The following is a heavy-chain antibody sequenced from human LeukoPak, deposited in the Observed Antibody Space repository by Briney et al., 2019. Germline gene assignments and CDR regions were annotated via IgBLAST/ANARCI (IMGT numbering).Heavy chain of an antibody. D-gene: IGHD6-13*01. Sequence: PSETLSLTCTVSGGSISSYYWSWIRQPPGKGLEWIGYIYYSGSTNYNPSLKSRVTISVDTSKNQFSLKLSSVTAADTAVYYCAREYSCSWYYFDYWGQGTLVTVSS. CDR1: GGSISSYY. V-gene: IGHV4-59*01. CDR2: IYYSGST. J-gene: IGHJ4*02. CDR3: AREYSCSWYYFDY.